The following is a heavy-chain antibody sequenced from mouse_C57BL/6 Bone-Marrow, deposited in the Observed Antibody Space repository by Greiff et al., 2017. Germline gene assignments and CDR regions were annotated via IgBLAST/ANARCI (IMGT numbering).Heavy chain of an antibody. D-gene: IGHD1-1*01. Sequence: VQLQQSGAELVRPGASVKLSCIASGFNIKDYYMHWVKQRPEQGLEWIGRIDPEDGDTEYAPKFQGKATMTADTSSNTAYLQLSSLTSEDTAVYYCTTDYYGSSYWYFDVWGTGTTVTVSS. CDR1: GFNIKDYY. V-gene: IGHV14-1*01. CDR3: TTDYYGSSYWYFDV. CDR2: IDPEDGDT. J-gene: IGHJ1*03.